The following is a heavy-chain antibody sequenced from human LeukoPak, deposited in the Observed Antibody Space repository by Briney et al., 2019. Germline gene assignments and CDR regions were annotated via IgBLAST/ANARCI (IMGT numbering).Heavy chain of an antibody. CDR3: ARASCSSTSCYGGDYYYGMDV. CDR1: GFTFSSYS. V-gene: IGHV3-48*04. Sequence: GGSLRLSCAASGFTFSSYSMNWVRQAPGKGLEWVSYISSSSSTIYYADSVKGRFTISRDNGKNSLYLQMNSLRAEDTAVYYCARASCSSTSCYGGDYYYGMDVWGQGTTVTVSS. D-gene: IGHD2-2*01. J-gene: IGHJ6*02. CDR2: ISSSSSTI.